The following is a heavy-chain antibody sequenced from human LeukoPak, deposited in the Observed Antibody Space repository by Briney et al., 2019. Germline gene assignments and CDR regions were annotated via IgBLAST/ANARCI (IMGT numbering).Heavy chain of an antibody. V-gene: IGHV3-74*01. J-gene: IGHJ4*02. CDR2: FISDGTSA. D-gene: IGHD3-10*01. CDR3: HLWFRERAY. CDR1: GFTFSRYW. Sequence: GGSLRVSCAASGFTFSRYWMHCVRQAPGKGLVWVSRFISDGTSATYADSVKGRFTISRDNAKNTLYLQMNSLRVEDTAVYYCHLWFRERAYWGQGTLVTVSS.